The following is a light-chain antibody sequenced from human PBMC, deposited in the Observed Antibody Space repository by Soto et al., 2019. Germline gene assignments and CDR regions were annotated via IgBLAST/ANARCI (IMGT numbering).Light chain of an antibody. J-gene: IGLJ1*01. CDR2: DDN. CDR1: SSNLGGNS. CDR3: GPSDSSLSAYV. Sequence: QSVLTQPPSVSAAPGQKVTISCSGSSSNLGGNSVSWYQQLPGTAPKLLSYDDNKRRSGIPDRFSGCKSGTSATLGITGFQTGYGADYYCGPSDSSLSAYVFGAGTKVT. V-gene: IGLV1-51*01.